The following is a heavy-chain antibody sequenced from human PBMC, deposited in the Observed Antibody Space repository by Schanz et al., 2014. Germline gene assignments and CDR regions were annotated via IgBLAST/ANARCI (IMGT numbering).Heavy chain of an antibody. CDR2: ISGGGGTT. V-gene: IGHV3-23*04. CDR3: VRDSFFAFDY. J-gene: IGHJ4*02. D-gene: IGHD3-3*01. Sequence: VQLVESGGGVVQPGRSLRLSCAASGFTFSSYAMSWVRQAPGKGLEWVSAISGGGGTTYYTDSVRGRFTMSRDNAKNSVFLQMNSLRAEDTAVYYCVRDSFFAFDYWGQGTLVTVSS. CDR1: GFTFSSYA.